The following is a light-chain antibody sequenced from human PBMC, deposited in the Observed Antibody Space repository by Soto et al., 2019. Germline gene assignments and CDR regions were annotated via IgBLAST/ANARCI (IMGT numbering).Light chain of an antibody. J-gene: IGLJ3*02. CDR2: DVS. CDR3: SSYTSSSTLWV. CDR1: SSDVGGYNY. Sequence: QSVLTQPASVSGSPGQSITISCTGTSSDVGGYNYVSWYQQHPGKAPKLMIYDVSNRPSGVSNRFSGSKSGNTASLTISGLQAVDEADYYCSSYTSSSTLWVFGGGTQLTVL. V-gene: IGLV2-14*01.